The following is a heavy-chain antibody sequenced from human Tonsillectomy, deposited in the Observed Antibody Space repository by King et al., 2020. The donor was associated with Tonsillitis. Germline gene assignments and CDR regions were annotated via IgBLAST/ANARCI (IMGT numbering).Heavy chain of an antibody. Sequence: VQLVESGGGLVQPGGSLKLSCAASGFTFSGSAMHWVRQASGKGLEWVGRIRTKANSYATAYAASVKGRFTISRDDSKNTAYLQMSSLKTEDAAVYYCTTVYIVAHDAFDMWGQGTMVTVSS. J-gene: IGHJ3*02. CDR3: TTVYIVAHDAFDM. V-gene: IGHV3-73*02. D-gene: IGHD5-12*01. CDR2: IRTKANSYAT. CDR1: GFTFSGSA.